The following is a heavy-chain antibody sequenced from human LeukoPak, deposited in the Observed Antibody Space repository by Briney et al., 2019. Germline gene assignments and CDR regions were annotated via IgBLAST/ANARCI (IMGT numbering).Heavy chain of an antibody. D-gene: IGHD4-17*01. Sequence: ASVKVSCKASGYSFTDKYLHWVRQAPGQGLEWMGWINPKSGGTNYAQKFQGRVTMTTDTSMTTAHMEVSRLTSDDTAVYYCAREHPTDRHAFDIWGQGTMVTVSS. CDR3: AREHPTDRHAFDI. CDR2: INPKSGGT. CDR1: GYSFTDKY. J-gene: IGHJ3*02. V-gene: IGHV1-2*02.